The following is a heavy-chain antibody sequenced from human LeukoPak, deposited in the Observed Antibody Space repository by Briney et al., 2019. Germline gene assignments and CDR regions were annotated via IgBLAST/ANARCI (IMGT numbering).Heavy chain of an antibody. D-gene: IGHD6-19*01. CDR2: IFYTGST. CDR1: GGSISSHY. Sequence: SETLSLTCTVSGGSISSHYWNWIRQPPGQGLAWIGYIFYTGSTDYNPSLKSRVSMSVDTSKNQFSLNLSSVTAADTALYYCAREGAVAGRGYYFDLWGRATPVTVSS. V-gene: IGHV4-59*11. J-gene: IGHJ2*01. CDR3: AREGAVAGRGYYFDL.